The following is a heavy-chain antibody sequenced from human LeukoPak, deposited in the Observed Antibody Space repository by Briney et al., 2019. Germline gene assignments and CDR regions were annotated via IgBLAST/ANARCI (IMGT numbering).Heavy chain of an antibody. J-gene: IGHJ4*02. CDR2: IYYSGST. V-gene: IGHV4-39*01. CDR3: ARFDDSSGYYYSFADY. D-gene: IGHD3-22*01. Sequence: SETLSLTCTVSGGSISSSSYYWGWIRQPPGKGLEWIGSIYYSGSTYHNPSLKSRVTISVDTSKNQFSLKLSSVTAADTAVYYCARFDDSSGYYYSFADYWGQGTLVTVSS. CDR1: GGSISSSSYY.